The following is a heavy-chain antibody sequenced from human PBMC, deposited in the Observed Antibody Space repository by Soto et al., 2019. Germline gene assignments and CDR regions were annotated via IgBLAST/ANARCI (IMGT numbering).Heavy chain of an antibody. CDR2: ISWNSGTR. CDR1: GFTFDIYA. V-gene: IGHV3-9*01. J-gene: IGHJ4*02. D-gene: IGHD5-18*01. CDR3: AKELGGYSYGYELDH. Sequence: EVQLVDSGGGLVQPGRSLRLSCAASGFTFDIYAMHWVRQAPGKGLEWVSSISWNSGTRGYADSVKGRFTISRDNAKNSLYLQMDSLRTEDTAVYYWAKELGGYSYGYELDHWGQGTLVAVSS.